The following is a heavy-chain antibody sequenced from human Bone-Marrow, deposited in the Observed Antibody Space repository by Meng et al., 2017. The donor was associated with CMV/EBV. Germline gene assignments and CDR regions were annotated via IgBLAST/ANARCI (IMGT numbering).Heavy chain of an antibody. D-gene: IGHD2-2*01. CDR3: ARSRRRYCSSTSCAIRDYYYGMDV. CDR2: IYYSGST. V-gene: IGHV4-59*01. CDR1: GGSISSYY. J-gene: IGHJ6*01. Sequence: GSLRLSCTVSGGSISSYYWSWIRQPPGKGLEWIGYIYYSGSTNYNPSLKSRVTISVDTSKNQFSLKLSSVTAADTAVYYCARSRRRYCSSTSCAIRDYYYGMDVWGQGPTVTVSS.